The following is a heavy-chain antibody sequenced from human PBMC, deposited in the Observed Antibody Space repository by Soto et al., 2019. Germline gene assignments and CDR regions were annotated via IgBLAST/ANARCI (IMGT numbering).Heavy chain of an antibody. D-gene: IGHD2-2*01. V-gene: IGHV4-31*03. Sequence: SETLSLTCTVCGGSINSGGYYWNWIRQHPGKGLEWIGYISYIETTYYKPSLKSRVTISVDSSKNQFSLKLSSVTAADTAVYYCARERVGTNAWGVFDYCGQRSLVAVSS. CDR2: ISYIETT. J-gene: IGHJ4*02. CDR1: GGSINSGGYY. CDR3: ARERVGTNAWGVFDY.